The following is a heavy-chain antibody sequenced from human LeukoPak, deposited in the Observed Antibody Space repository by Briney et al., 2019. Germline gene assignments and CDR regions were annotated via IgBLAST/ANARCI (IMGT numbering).Heavy chain of an antibody. V-gene: IGHV3-11*04. CDR2: ISSSGSTI. Sequence: GGSLRLSCAASGFTFSDYYMSWIRQAPGKGLEWVSYISSSGSTIYYADSVKGRFTISRDNAKNSLYLQMNSLRAEDTAVYYCARDPRIAVAGTPYYYYGMDVWGQGTTVTVSS. D-gene: IGHD6-19*01. CDR1: GFTFSDYY. J-gene: IGHJ6*02. CDR3: ARDPRIAVAGTPYYYYGMDV.